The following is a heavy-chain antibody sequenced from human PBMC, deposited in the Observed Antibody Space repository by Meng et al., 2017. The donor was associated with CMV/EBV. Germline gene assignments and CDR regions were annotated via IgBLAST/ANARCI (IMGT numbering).Heavy chain of an antibody. Sequence: ASVKVSCKASGYTFTSYGISWVRQAPGQGLEWMGWISAYNGNTNYAQKLQGRVTMTRNTSISTAYMELSSLRSEDTAVYYCARGPKSGWRYYWGQGTLVTVSS. CDR1: GYTFTSYG. D-gene: IGHD2-21*01. V-gene: IGHV1-18*01. J-gene: IGHJ4*02. CDR2: ISAYNGNT. CDR3: ARGPKSGWRYY.